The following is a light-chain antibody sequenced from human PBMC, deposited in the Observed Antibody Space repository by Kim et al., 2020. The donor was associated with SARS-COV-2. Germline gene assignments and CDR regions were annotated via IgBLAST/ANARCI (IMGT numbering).Light chain of an antibody. Sequence: SVSPGERATLACRASQSVSSNLAWYQQKPGQAPRLLIYGAYTRATGIPARFSGSGSGTEFTLTISSLQSEDFAVYYCQQYINWPYTFGQGTKLEI. J-gene: IGKJ2*01. CDR2: GAY. CDR3: QQYINWPYT. V-gene: IGKV3-15*01. CDR1: QSVSSN.